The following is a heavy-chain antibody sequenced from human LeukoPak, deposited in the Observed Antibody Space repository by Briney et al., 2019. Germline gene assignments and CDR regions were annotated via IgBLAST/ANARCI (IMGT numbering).Heavy chain of an antibody. V-gene: IGHV3-7*01. D-gene: IGHD2/OR15-2a*01. CDR2: IKRDESET. CDR1: GFTFNTYW. Sequence: QPGRSLRLSCSASGFTFNTYWMNWDRQAPGKGLEWVANIKRDESETYYVDSVKGRFTIARDNAKNSLSLQMNSLRAEDTAVYYCARGGGNFDYWGQGTLVTVSS. J-gene: IGHJ4*02. CDR3: ARGGGNFDY.